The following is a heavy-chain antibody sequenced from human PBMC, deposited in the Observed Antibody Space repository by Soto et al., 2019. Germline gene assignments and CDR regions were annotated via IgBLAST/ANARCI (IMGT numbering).Heavy chain of an antibody. CDR1: SYSISSGFF. CDR2: IYHTGDT. V-gene: IGHV4-38-2*02. CDR3: ARDTNSLDL. J-gene: IGHJ5*02. D-gene: IGHD2-8*01. Sequence: PSETLSLTCVVSSYSISSGFFWAWIRQPPGKGLEWVGSIYHTGDTHYNPSLRSQVSMSVDTSKNQFSLRLTSLTAADMAVYFCARDTNSLDLWGRGILVTVSS.